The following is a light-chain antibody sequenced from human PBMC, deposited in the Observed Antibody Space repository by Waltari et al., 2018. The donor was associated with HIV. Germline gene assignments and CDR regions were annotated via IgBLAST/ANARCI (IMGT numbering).Light chain of an antibody. CDR2: GAS. V-gene: IGKV3-20*01. CDR3: QQYGDSPVS. J-gene: IGKJ4*01. CDR1: QSVSRN. Sequence: EIVLTQFPGILSLSPGARATLSCRASQSVSRNLAWYQQKPGQAPRLLVYGASIRATGISARFSGSGSGTDFTLTVSSLEPEDFAVYYCQQYGDSPVSFGGGTKVDIK.